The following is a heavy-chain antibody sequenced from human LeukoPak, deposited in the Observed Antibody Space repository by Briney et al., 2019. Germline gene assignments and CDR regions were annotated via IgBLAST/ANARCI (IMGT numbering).Heavy chain of an antibody. J-gene: IGHJ4*02. CDR2: INQDESEN. CDR3: ARGGVATIWPPSEFDY. CDR1: GFSFGSYW. V-gene: IGHV3-7*01. D-gene: IGHD5-12*01. Sequence: GGSLRLSCAASGFSFGSYWMSWVRQAPGKGLEWVANINQDESENYYVDSVKGRFTISRDNAKKSLYLQMNSLRAEDTAVYYCARGGVATIWPPSEFDYWGQGTLVTVSS.